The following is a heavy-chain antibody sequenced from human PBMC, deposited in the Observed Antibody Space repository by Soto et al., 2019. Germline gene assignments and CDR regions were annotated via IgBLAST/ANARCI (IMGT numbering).Heavy chain of an antibody. CDR2: ITPFNGNT. Sequence: SVKVSCKASGYTFTYRYLHWVRQAPGQALEWMGWITPFNGNTNYAQKFQDRVTITRDRSMSTAYMERSSLSAEDTAMYYCASHSSSAFFFDGMDVWGQGTTVTVSS. J-gene: IGHJ6*02. CDR3: ASHSSSAFFFDGMDV. CDR1: GYTFTYRY. V-gene: IGHV1-45*02. D-gene: IGHD6-6*01.